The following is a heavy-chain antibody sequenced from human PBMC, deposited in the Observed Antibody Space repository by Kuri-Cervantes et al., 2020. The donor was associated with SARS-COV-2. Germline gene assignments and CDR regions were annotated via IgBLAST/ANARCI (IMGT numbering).Heavy chain of an antibody. CDR3: ARGSPSGWYRVYDY. Sequence: SETLSLTCAVYGGSVSGYYWSWIRQPPGKGLEWIGEIHHAVGTFYTPSLRSRATIFLDTSKNQFSLKLRSVTAADTAVYYCARGSPSGWYRVYDYWGQGTLVTVSS. CDR1: GGSVSGYY. D-gene: IGHD6-19*01. CDR2: IHHAVGT. V-gene: IGHV4-34*01. J-gene: IGHJ4*02.